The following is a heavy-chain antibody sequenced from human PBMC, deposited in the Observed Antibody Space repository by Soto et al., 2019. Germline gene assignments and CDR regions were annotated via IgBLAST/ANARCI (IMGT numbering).Heavy chain of an antibody. CDR3: AKDRYSYGYGDYFDY. D-gene: IGHD5-18*01. CDR2: ISGSGGST. Sequence: GGSLRLSCAASGFTFSSYAMSWVRQAPGKGLEWVSAISGSGGSTYYADSVKGRFTISRDNSKNTLYLQMNSLRAEDKAVYYCAKDRYSYGYGDYFDYWGQRTLVTVSS. J-gene: IGHJ4*02. CDR1: GFTFSSYA. V-gene: IGHV3-23*01.